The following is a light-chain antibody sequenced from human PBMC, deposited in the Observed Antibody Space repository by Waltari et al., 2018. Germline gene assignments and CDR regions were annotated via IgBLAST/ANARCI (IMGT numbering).Light chain of an antibody. J-gene: IGKJ4*01. V-gene: IGKV3-20*01. CDR3: QQYGNSPLT. Sequence: EIVLMQSPGTLSLSPGERATLSCRASQTVSSNYLAWYQQKPGQAPRLLIYGASSRATGIPDRFTGSGSGTDFALTISRLEPEDFAVYYCQQYGNSPLTFGGGTKVEIK. CDR1: QTVSSNY. CDR2: GAS.